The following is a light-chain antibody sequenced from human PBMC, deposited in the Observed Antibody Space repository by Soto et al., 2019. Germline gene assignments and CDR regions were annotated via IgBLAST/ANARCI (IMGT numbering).Light chain of an antibody. CDR2: EDS. Sequence: QSVLTQPASVSGSPGQSITISCSGASSDVGSLQFVAWYQQHPGKAPKVVIYEDSKRPSGISFRFSGSTSGNTASLTISGLQPDDESHYYCCSYTGSGTLWVFGGGTKVTV. V-gene: IGLV2-23*01. CDR1: SSDVGSLQF. CDR3: CSYTGSGTLWV. J-gene: IGLJ3*02.